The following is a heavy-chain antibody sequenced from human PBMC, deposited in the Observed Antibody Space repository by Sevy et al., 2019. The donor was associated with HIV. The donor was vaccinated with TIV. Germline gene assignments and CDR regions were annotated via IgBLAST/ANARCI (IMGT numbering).Heavy chain of an antibody. CDR2: INPNDGVT. CDR3: AGLNTRPTSDLYGMDI. V-gene: IGHV1-2*02. D-gene: IGHD3-16*01. J-gene: IGHJ6*02. Sequence: ASVKVSCKASGYTFSDYYIHWVRQAPGQGLEWMAWINPNDGVTHYAQRFQGGVTLTRDTSVRTVYMELRGMRYDDTAIYYWAGLNTRPTSDLYGMDIWGQGTPVTVSS. CDR1: GYTFSDYY.